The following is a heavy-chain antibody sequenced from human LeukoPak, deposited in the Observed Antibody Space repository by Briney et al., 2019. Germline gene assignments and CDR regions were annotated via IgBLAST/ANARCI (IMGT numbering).Heavy chain of an antibody. CDR3: ARLVTFCSTNSCYPFDY. Sequence: SETLSLTCTVYGDSISSSSSHSWGWIRQPPGKGLEWIGSLYSGGGTYYNPSLKSRVTISIDTSKNQFSLRLNSVTAADTAVYYCARLVTFCSTNSCYPFDYWGQGTLVTVS. CDR2: LYSGGGT. V-gene: IGHV4-39*01. CDR1: GDSISSSSSHS. J-gene: IGHJ4*02. D-gene: IGHD2-2*01.